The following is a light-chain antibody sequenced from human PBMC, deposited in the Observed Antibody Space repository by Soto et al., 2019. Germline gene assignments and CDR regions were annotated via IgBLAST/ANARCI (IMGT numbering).Light chain of an antibody. CDR2: GAS. CDR1: QSVSSSY. J-gene: IGKJ5*01. Sequence: EIGLTQSPGTLSLSPGERATLSCRASQSVSSSYLACYQQKPGQAPRLLIYGASSRATGIPDRFSGSGSGTDFTLTISRLEPEDFAVYYCQHYGTSQITFGQGTRLEI. CDR3: QHYGTSQIT. V-gene: IGKV3-20*01.